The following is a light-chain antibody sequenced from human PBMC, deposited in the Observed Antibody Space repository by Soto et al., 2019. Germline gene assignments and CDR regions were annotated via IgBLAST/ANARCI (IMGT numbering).Light chain of an antibody. CDR2: KAS. J-gene: IGKJ1*01. Sequence: DIQMTQSPSTLSASVGDRVTITCRASQSISNWLAWYQQKPGKAPKVLIYKASSLESGVPSRFSGSGSGTEFTLTISSLQPDDFATYYCQQYHSYWTFGQGTKVDIK. V-gene: IGKV1-5*03. CDR1: QSISNW. CDR3: QQYHSYWT.